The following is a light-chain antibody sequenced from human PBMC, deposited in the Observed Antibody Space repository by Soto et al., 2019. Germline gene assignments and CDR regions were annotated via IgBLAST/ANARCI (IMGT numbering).Light chain of an antibody. CDR1: QSVSRY. CDR3: RHHSNLPRLT. CDR2: DAS. J-gene: IGKJ3*01. Sequence: EIVLTQSPATLSLSPGERATLSCRASQSVSRYLAWYQQKPGQAPSLLIYDASNRAAGIPARFSGSGSGTDFTLTISSLESEDFAVYYCRHHSNLPRLTFGPGTKVDIK. V-gene: IGKV3-11*01.